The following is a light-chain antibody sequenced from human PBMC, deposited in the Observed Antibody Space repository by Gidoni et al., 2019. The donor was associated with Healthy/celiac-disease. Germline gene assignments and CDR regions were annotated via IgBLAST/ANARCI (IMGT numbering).Light chain of an antibody. CDR1: QSVSSSY. CDR2: GAS. V-gene: IGKV3-20*01. J-gene: IGKJ3*01. Sequence: DIVLTQSPGTLSLSPGERATTSCRASQSVSSSYLACYQQKPGQAPRLLIYGASSRATGIPDRFSGSGSGTDFTLTISRLEPEDFAVYYCQQYGSSPFTFGPGTKVDIK. CDR3: QQYGSSPFT.